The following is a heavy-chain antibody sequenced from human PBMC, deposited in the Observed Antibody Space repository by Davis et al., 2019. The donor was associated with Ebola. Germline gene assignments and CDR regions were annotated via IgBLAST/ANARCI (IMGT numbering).Heavy chain of an antibody. D-gene: IGHD4-17*01. Sequence: ASVKVSCKAYGYTFTLYYMHWLRQAPGQGLEWMGWINPNSGDTHYAQKFQDRVTITRDTSIRTVYMELSGLKPDDTAVYFCARTVTTDQDHWGQGTLVTVSS. V-gene: IGHV1-2*02. CDR2: INPNSGDT. CDR3: ARTVTTDQDH. J-gene: IGHJ4*02. CDR1: GYTFTLYY.